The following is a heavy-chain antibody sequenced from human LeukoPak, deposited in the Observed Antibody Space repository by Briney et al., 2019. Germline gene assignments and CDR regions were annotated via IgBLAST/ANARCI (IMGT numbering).Heavy chain of an antibody. Sequence: ASVKVSCKASGYTFTGYYMHWVRRAPGQGLEWMGRINPNSGGTNYAQKFQGRVTMTRDTSISTAYMELSRLRSDDTAVYYCARAFNSISGSDDYWGQGTLVTVSS. D-gene: IGHD1-26*01. J-gene: IGHJ4*02. CDR2: INPNSGGT. V-gene: IGHV1-2*06. CDR1: GYTFTGYY. CDR3: ARAFNSISGSDDY.